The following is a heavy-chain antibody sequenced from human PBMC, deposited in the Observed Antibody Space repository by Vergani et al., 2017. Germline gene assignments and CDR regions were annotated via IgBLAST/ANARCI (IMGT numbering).Heavy chain of an antibody. D-gene: IGHD1-26*01. V-gene: IGHV4-4*03. J-gene: IGHJ6*02. CDR1: GGSISSSNW. CDR3: ARSARDSGSYFSLDYYYYGMDV. Sequence: QVQLQESGPGLVKPPGTLSLTCAVSGGSISSSNWWSWVRQPPGKGLEWIGEIYHSGSTNYNPSLRSRVTISVDKSKNQLSLKLSSVTAADTAVYYCARSARDSGSYFSLDYYYYGMDVWGQGTTVTVSS. CDR2: IYHSGST.